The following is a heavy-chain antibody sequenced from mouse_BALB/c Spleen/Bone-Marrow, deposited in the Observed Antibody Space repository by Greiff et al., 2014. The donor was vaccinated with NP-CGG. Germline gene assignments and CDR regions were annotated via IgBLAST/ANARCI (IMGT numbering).Heavy chain of an antibody. D-gene: IGHD1-2*01. CDR3: ARKNYGWAY. J-gene: IGHJ3*01. V-gene: IGHV1-77*01. Sequence: VQLQQSGPELVKPGASVKMSCKASGYTFTDYVISWVKQRTGQGLEWIGEIYPGSGSTYYNEKFKGKATLTADKSSNTAYIQLSSLTSEDSAVYFCARKNYGWAYWGQGTLVTVSA. CDR2: IYPGSGST. CDR1: GYTFTDYV.